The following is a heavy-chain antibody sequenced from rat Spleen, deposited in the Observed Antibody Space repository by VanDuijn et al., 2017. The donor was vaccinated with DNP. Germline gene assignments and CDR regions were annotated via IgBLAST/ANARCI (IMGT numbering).Heavy chain of an antibody. CDR2: IWGHGST. J-gene: IGHJ4*01. Sequence: QVQLKESGPVLVQASETLSLTCTVSGFSLTNYGVIWVRQSPGKGLEWMGIIWGHGSTDYNSAHKSRLSINRDTSKSQVFLKMNSLQTDDTAIYYCTRESWGYVMDAWGQGASVTVSS. V-gene: IGHV2S75*01. D-gene: IGHD5-1*01. CDR1: GFSLTNYG. CDR3: TRESWGYVMDA.